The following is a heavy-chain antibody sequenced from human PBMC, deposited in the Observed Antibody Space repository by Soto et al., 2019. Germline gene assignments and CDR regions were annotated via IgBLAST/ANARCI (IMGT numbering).Heavy chain of an antibody. Sequence: GGSLRLSCAASGFTVTNNYMSWVRQAPGKGLEWVSVIYRGGSTYYADSVKGRFTISRDNSKNTLYLQMNSLRTEDTAVYYCARDYGPPNYYYGMDVWGQGTTVTVS. CDR3: ARDYGPPNYYYGMDV. D-gene: IGHD3-10*01. CDR2: IYRGGST. V-gene: IGHV3-53*01. CDR1: GFTVTNNY. J-gene: IGHJ6*02.